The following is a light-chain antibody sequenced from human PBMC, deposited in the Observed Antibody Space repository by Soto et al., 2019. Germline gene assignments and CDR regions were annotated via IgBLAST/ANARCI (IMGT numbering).Light chain of an antibody. CDR3: QQFNSYPRT. V-gene: IGKV1-13*02. Sequence: AIQLTQSPSSLSASVGDRVTITCRASQGISSALAWYQQKPGKAPKLLIYDASSLESGVPSRFSGSGSGTEFTLTISSLQPDDFAAYYCQQFNSYPRTFGQRTKVEIK. J-gene: IGKJ1*01. CDR1: QGISSA. CDR2: DAS.